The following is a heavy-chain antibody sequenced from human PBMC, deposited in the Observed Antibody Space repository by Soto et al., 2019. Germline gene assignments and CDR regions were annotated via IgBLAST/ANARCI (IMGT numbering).Heavy chain of an antibody. Sequence: ASVKVSCKASGYTFTGYYMHWVRQAPGQGLEWMGWINPNSGGTNYAQKFQGRVTMTRDTSISTAYMELSRLRSDDTAVYYCARDRLYWSYYYYCGMDVWGQGTTVTVSS. CDR2: INPNSGGT. CDR1: GYTFTGYY. J-gene: IGHJ6*02. D-gene: IGHD2-15*01. CDR3: ARDRLYWSYYYYCGMDV. V-gene: IGHV1-2*02.